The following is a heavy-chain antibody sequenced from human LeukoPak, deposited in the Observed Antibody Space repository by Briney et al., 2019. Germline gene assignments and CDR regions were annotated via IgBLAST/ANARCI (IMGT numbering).Heavy chain of an antibody. V-gene: IGHV3-30-3*01. D-gene: IGHD6-19*01. CDR1: GFTFSSYA. CDR3: ARDYSSGALDAFDI. CDR2: ISYDGSNK. J-gene: IGHJ3*02. Sequence: GGSLRLSCAASGFTFSSYAMHWVRQAPGKGLEWVAVISYDGSNKYYADSVKGRFTISRDNSKNTLYLQMNSLRAEDTAVYYCARDYSSGALDAFDIWGQGTMVTVSS.